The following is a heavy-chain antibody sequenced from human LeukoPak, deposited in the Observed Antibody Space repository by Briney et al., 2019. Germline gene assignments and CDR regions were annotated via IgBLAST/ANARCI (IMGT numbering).Heavy chain of an antibody. Sequence: PSETLSLTCAVSGYSISSDYYWGWIRQPPGKGLEWIGNIYHSGSTYYNPSLKSRVTISVDTSKNQFSLKLSSVTAADTAVYYCARLTGAMYGSSWTAVDWGQGTLVTVSS. CDR1: GYSISSDYY. CDR2: IYHSGST. J-gene: IGHJ4*02. CDR3: ARLTGAMYGSSWTAVD. V-gene: IGHV4-38-2*01. D-gene: IGHD6-13*01.